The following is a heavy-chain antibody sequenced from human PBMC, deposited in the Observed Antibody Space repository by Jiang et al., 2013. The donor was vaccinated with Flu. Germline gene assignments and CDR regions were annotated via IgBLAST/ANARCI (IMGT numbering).Heavy chain of an antibody. J-gene: IGHJ3*01. Sequence: LLKPSETLSLTCAVYVGSFSGYYWSWIRQPPGKGLEWIGEINHSGSTNYNPSLKSRVTLSVDTSKNQFSLKLSSVTAADTAVYYCARLDIAAVPGAISVRGLDFWGQPRKVTVSS. V-gene: IGHV4-34*01. CDR3: ARLDIAAVPGAISVRGLDF. D-gene: IGHD2-2*02. CDR1: VGSFSGYY. CDR2: INHSGST.